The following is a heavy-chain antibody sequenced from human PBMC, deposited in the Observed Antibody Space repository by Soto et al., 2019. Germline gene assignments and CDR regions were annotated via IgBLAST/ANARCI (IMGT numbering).Heavy chain of an antibody. CDR1: GYTFNIYA. CDR3: GRDPAGNTNWGFDP. V-gene: IGHV1-3*01. CDR2: INAGNGNT. D-gene: IGHD7-27*01. Sequence: ASVKVSCKASGYTFNIYAIHWVRQAPGQRLEWMGWINAGNGNTKYSQKFQGRISITRDTSASTAYMELTSLISEDTAVYYCGRDPAGNTNWGFDPWGQGTLVTVSS. J-gene: IGHJ5*02.